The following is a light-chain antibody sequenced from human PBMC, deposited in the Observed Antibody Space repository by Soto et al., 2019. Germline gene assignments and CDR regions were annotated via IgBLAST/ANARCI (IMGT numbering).Light chain of an antibody. CDR1: QSISSW. V-gene: IGKV1-5*01. CDR2: DAS. CDR3: QQYNSYPYT. J-gene: IGKJ2*01. Sequence: DIQMTQSPSTLSASVGDRVTITCRASQSISSWLAWYQQKPGKAPKLLIYDASSLESGVPSRFSGSGSGTKFTLTISILQPDYFATYYGQQYNSYPYTFRQGTKLEIK.